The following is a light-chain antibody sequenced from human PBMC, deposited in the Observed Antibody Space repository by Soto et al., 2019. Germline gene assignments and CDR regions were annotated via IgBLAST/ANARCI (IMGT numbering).Light chain of an antibody. CDR1: SSNIGAEYD. CDR2: GDN. J-gene: IGLJ1*01. Sequence: QSVLAQPPSVSGAPGQRVAISCTGSSSNIGAEYDVHWYQQLPGTAPKRLIYGDNNRPSGVPDRFSGSKSGTSASLAITGLQPEDEADYYCQSYGSSLTTFVFGTGTRSPS. V-gene: IGLV1-40*01. CDR3: QSYGSSLTTFV.